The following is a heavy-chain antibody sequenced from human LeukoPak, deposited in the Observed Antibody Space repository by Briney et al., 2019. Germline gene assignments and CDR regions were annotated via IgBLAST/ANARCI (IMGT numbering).Heavy chain of an antibody. CDR3: ARSIRIAAAGLGY. D-gene: IGHD6-13*01. J-gene: IGHJ4*02. CDR1: GFTLSTYG. Sequence: GGSLRLSCAASGFTLSTYGMHCVRQAPGKGLEWVAVISYDGSNKYYAGSVKGRFTISRDNSKNTLYLQMNSLRAEDTAVYYCARSIRIAAAGLGYWGQGTLVTLSS. V-gene: IGHV3-30*19. CDR2: ISYDGSNK.